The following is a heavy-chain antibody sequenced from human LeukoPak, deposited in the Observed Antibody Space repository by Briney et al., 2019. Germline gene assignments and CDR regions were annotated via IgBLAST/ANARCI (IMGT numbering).Heavy chain of an antibody. D-gene: IGHD2-8*01. CDR1: GDSVSSNSAA. CDR3: ASRAYCTNCVCLNYFDY. Sequence: SQTLSLTCAISGDSVSSNSAAWNWIRQSPSRGLEWLGRTYYRSKWYNDYAVSVKSRITINPDTSKNQFSLQLNSVTPEDTAVYYCASRAYCTNCVCLNYFDYWGQGTLVTVSS. J-gene: IGHJ4*02. V-gene: IGHV6-1*01. CDR2: TYYRSKWYN.